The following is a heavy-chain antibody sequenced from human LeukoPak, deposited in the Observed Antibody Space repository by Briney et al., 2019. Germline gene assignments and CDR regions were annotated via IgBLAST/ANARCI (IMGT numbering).Heavy chain of an antibody. D-gene: IGHD2-8*01. CDR2: ISSSGSTI. J-gene: IGHJ5*02. CDR3: ARVLTLQGYCTNGVCYGRWFDP. CDR1: GFTFSDYY. Sequence: GGSLRLSCAASGFTFSDYYMSWIRQAPGKGLEWVSYISSSGSTIYYADSVKGRFTISRDNAKNSLYLQMNSLRAEDTAVYYCARVLTLQGYCTNGVCYGRWFDPWGQGTLVTVSS. V-gene: IGHV3-11*04.